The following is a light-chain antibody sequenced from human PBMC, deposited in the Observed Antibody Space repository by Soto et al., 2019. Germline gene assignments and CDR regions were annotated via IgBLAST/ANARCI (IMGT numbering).Light chain of an antibody. V-gene: IGKV3-20*01. CDR2: AAS. CDR1: QSVSSSY. Sequence: EIVLTQSPGTLSFSPGERATLSCRASQSVSSSYLAWYQQKPGQAPRLLIYAASSRATGIPDRFSGSGSGTDFTLTISRLEPEDFAVYYCQQYGSSPQTFGQGTKVDIK. CDR3: QQYGSSPQT. J-gene: IGKJ1*01.